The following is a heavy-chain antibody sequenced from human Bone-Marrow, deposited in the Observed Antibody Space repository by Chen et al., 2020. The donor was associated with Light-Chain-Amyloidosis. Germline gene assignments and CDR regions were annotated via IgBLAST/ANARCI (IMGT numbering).Heavy chain of an antibody. D-gene: IGHD3-9*01. CDR1: GFAFSSYA. Sequence: EVQLVESGGGLLQRGGSLRLSCAASGFAFSSYAMSWVRQAPGKGLEWVSTIRGSGVSISDGDSVKGLLTISRENSKNALFLQMNSLRAEDTAVYYCAKDISYDDILPGYPADAFDIWGQGTMVTVSS. CDR3: AKDISYDDILPGYPADAFDI. CDR2: IRGSGVSI. V-gene: IGHV3-23*04. J-gene: IGHJ3*02.